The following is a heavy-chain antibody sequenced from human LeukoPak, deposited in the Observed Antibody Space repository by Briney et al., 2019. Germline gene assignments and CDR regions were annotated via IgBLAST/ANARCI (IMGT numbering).Heavy chain of an antibody. V-gene: IGHV4-4*07. D-gene: IGHD4-17*01. J-gene: IGHJ6*03. CDR3: ARDSKVDYGDYVGRYYYYYYMDV. CDR2: IYTSGST. Sequence: SETLSLTCTVSGGSISSYYWSWLRQPAGKGLEWLGRIYTSGSTNYNPSLKSRVTMSVDTSKNQFSLKLSSVTAADTAVYYCARDSKVDYGDYVGRYYYYYYMDVWGKGTTVTISS. CDR1: GGSISSYY.